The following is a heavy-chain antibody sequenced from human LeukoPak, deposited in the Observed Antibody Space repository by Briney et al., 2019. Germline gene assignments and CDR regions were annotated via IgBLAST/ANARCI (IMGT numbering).Heavy chain of an antibody. Sequence: PGGSLRLSCAASGFSFSNYEMNWVRQAPGKGLEWVSYISSSGSTMYYADSVKGRFTISRDNAKNSVYLQMNGLRAEDTAVYYCANIWITGYWGQGTLVTVSS. J-gene: IGHJ4*02. D-gene: IGHD1-14*01. CDR1: GFSFSNYE. V-gene: IGHV3-48*03. CDR3: ANIWITGY. CDR2: ISSSGSTM.